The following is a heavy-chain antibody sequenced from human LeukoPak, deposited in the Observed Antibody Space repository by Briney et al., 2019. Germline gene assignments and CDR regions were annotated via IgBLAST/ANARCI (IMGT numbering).Heavy chain of an antibody. J-gene: IGHJ4*02. CDR2: INHSGST. Sequence: SETLSLTCTVSGGSISGYYWSWIRQPPGKGLEWIGEINHSGSTNYNPSLKSRVTISVDTSKNQFSLKLSSVTAADTAVYYCARTFMTTVTTALDYWGQGTLVTVSS. V-gene: IGHV4-34*01. D-gene: IGHD4-17*01. CDR3: ARTFMTTVTTALDY. CDR1: GGSISGYY.